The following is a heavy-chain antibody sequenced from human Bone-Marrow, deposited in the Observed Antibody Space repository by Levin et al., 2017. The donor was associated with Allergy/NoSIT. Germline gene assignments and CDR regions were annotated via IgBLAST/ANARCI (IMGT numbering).Heavy chain of an antibody. D-gene: IGHD1-26*01. CDR2: ISYDGAEE. Sequence: PGGSLRLSCAASGFIFSSFAIHWVRQAPGKGLEWVAVISYDGAEEHYTDSVKGRFSISRDNPKNTMFLQMNSLRPEDTAVYFCAKGVGAGTHYYYGLDVWGQGTMVTVSS. J-gene: IGHJ6*02. CDR1: GFIFSSFA. V-gene: IGHV3-30*18. CDR3: AKGVGAGTHYYYGLDV.